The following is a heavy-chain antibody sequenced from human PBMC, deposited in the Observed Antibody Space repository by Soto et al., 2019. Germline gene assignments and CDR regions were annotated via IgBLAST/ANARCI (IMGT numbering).Heavy chain of an antibody. D-gene: IGHD6-19*01. Sequence: EVQLVESGGGLVQPGGSLRLSCAASGFTFSSYEMNWVRQAPGKGLEWVSYISSSGSTIYYADSVKGRFTISRDNAKKSLYLQMNSLRAEDTAVYYCARSIAVAGTSLYYYGMDVWGQGTTVTVSS. CDR3: ARSIAVAGTSLYYYGMDV. V-gene: IGHV3-48*03. CDR1: GFTFSSYE. J-gene: IGHJ6*02. CDR2: ISSSGSTI.